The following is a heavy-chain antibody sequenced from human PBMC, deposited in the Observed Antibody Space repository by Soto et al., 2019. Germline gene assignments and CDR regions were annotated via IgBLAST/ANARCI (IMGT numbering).Heavy chain of an antibody. J-gene: IGHJ6*02. D-gene: IGHD3-9*01. Sequence: PGGSLRLSCAASGFTFSSYAMSWVRQAPGKGLEWVSAISGSGGSTYYADSVKGRFTISRDNSKNTLYLQMNSLRAEDTAVYYCAKSHYDILTGPPYGMDAWGQGTTVTVSS. V-gene: IGHV3-23*01. CDR3: AKSHYDILTGPPYGMDA. CDR1: GFTFSSYA. CDR2: ISGSGGST.